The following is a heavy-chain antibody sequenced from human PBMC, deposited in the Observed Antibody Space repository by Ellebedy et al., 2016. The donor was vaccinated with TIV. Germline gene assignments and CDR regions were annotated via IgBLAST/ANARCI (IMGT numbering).Heavy chain of an antibody. J-gene: IGHJ4*02. CDR3: ARMAYGDSYFDY. V-gene: IGHV4-30-2*01. CDR1: GISINTAHYS. Sequence: SETLSLXXTVSGISINTAHYSWTWFRQPAGKGLEWIGYVYINGDTYYHPSLEGRVTISIDTSSNQFSLKLNSVTAADTGAYYCARMAYGDSYFDYWGQGTLVTVSS. D-gene: IGHD4-17*01. CDR2: VYINGDT.